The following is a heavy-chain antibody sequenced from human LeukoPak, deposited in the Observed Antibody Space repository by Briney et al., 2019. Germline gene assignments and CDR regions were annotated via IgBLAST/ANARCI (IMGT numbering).Heavy chain of an antibody. CDR1: GFTFSSYG. D-gene: IGHD2-15*01. Sequence: QPGRSLRLSCAASGFTFSSYGMHWVRQAPGKGLEWVALISYDGSNKYYADSVKGRFTISRDNSKNTLYLQMNSLRAEDTAVYYCAKDGAYCSGGSCYPEHFQHWGQGTLVTVSS. CDR3: AKDGAYCSGGSCYPEHFQH. J-gene: IGHJ1*01. CDR2: ISYDGSNK. V-gene: IGHV3-30*18.